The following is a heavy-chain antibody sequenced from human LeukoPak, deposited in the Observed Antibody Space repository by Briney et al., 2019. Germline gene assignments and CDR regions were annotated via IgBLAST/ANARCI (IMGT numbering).Heavy chain of an antibody. CDR3: ARRVMEARAGGNYYYLDY. CDR2: IHYSGST. V-gene: IGHV4-59*08. J-gene: IGHJ4*01. D-gene: IGHD1-26*01. CDR1: GGSISNYY. Sequence: KPSETLSLTCTVSGGSISNYYWSWIRQPPGKGLEWIGYIHYSGSTSYNPSLKSRVTISLDTSKNQFSLKLNSVTAADTAVYYCARRVMEARAGGNYYYLDYWGXXTLVTVSS.